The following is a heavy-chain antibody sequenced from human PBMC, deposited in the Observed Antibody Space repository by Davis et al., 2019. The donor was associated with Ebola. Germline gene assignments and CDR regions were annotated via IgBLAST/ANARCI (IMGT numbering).Heavy chain of an antibody. CDR1: GFTFSRYG. Sequence: GESLKISCSASGFTFSRYGMHWVRQAPGKGLEWVAHINQDGSQKYHVDSVKGRFTVSRDNAKNSLYLQMNSLRVEDTAVYYCTRGGRYWGQGALVTVSS. CDR2: INQDGSQK. CDR3: TRGGRY. J-gene: IGHJ4*02. V-gene: IGHV3-7*01. D-gene: IGHD1-1*01.